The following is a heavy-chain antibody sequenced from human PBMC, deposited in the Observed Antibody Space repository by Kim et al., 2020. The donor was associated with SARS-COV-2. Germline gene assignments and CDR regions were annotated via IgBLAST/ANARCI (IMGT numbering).Heavy chain of an antibody. V-gene: IGHV3-15*01. J-gene: IGHJ3*02. CDR1: GFTFSNAW. CDR2: IKSKTDGGTT. Sequence: GGSLRLSCAASGFTFSNAWMSWVRQAPGKGLEWVGRIKSKTDGGTTDYAAPVKGRFTISRDDSKNTLYLQMNSLKTEDTAVYYCTLTQDPRIVDAFDIWGQGTMVTVSS. D-gene: IGHD1-26*01. CDR3: TLTQDPRIVDAFDI.